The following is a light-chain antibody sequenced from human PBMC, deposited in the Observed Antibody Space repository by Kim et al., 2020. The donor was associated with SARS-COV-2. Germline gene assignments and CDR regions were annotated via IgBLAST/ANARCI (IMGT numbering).Light chain of an antibody. CDR3: QQRSNWPPT. CDR1: QSVSSY. J-gene: IGKJ5*01. Sequence: EIVLTQSPATLSLSPGERATLSCRASQSVSSYLAWYQQKPGQAPRLLIYDASNRATGIPARFSGSGSGTDFTLTISSLEPEDFAVYYSQQRSNWPPTFGQGTRLGIK. CDR2: DAS. V-gene: IGKV3-11*01.